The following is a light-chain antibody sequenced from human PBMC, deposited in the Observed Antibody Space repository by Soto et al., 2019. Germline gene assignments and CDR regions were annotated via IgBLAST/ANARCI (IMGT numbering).Light chain of an antibody. V-gene: IGLV3-21*02. CDR1: NLGSRS. CDR3: QVWDSNNDPPSD. Sequence: SYELTQAPSVSVPPGQTARITCGGNNLGSRSVHWYQQKPGQAPVLVVYDDTARPSGIPERFSGSNSGNTATLTISGVEAGDEADYYCQVWDSNNDPPSDFGAGTKVTVL. CDR2: DDT. J-gene: IGLJ1*01.